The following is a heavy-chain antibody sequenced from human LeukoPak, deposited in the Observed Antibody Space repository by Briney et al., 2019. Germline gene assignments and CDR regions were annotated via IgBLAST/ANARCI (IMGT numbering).Heavy chain of an antibody. D-gene: IGHD3-22*01. CDR3: AKVRDYYDSSGYGEYFQH. V-gene: IGHV3-30-3*01. CDR1: GFTFSTYP. J-gene: IGHJ1*01. CDR2: ISSDGNNK. Sequence: PGRSLRLSCAASGFTFSTYPMHWVRQAPGKGLEWVAVISSDGNNKYYADSVRGRFTISRDNSKNTLYLQMNSLRPEDTAVYYCAKVRDYYDSSGYGEYFQHWGQGTLVTVSS.